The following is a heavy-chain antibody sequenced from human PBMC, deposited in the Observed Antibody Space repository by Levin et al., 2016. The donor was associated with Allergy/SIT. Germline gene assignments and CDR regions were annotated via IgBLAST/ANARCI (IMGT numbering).Heavy chain of an antibody. Sequence: WIRQPPGKGLEWIGYIYYSGSTYYNPSLKSRVTISVDTSKNHFSLKLSSVTAADTAVYYCARVLGSSGYYYGLDYWGQGTLVTVSS. CDR2: IYYSGST. D-gene: IGHD3-22*01. V-gene: IGHV4-31*02. CDR3: ARVLGSSGYYYGLDY. J-gene: IGHJ4*02.